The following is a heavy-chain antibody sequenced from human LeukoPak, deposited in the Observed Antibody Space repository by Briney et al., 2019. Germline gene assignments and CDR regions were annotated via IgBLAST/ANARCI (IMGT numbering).Heavy chain of an antibody. J-gene: IGHJ4*02. Sequence: ASVKVSCKVSGYTLTELSMHWVRQAPGKGLEWMGGFDPEDGETIYAQKFQGRVTMTEDTSTDTAYMELSSLRSEDTAVYYCATGLHDYYDYVWGSLGDWGQGALVTVSS. CDR1: GYTLTELS. CDR2: FDPEDGET. V-gene: IGHV1-24*01. D-gene: IGHD3-16*01. CDR3: ATGLHDYYDYVWGSLGD.